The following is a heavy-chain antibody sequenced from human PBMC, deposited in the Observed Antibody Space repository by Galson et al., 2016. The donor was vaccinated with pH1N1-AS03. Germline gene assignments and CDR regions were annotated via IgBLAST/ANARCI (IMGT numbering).Heavy chain of an antibody. CDR3: TRSRYYNTNLYYFDY. V-gene: IGHV2-5*02. Sequence: PALVKPTQTLTLTCAFSGFSLATSGVGVGWIRQPPGKALEWLALIYWDDDKLYNPSLKSRLTVTKDTSKNLVVLTLTDMDPVDTATYYCTRSRYYNTNLYYFDYWGQGTLVTVSS. CDR2: IYWDDDK. D-gene: IGHD2/OR15-2a*01. J-gene: IGHJ4*02. CDR1: GFSLATSGVG.